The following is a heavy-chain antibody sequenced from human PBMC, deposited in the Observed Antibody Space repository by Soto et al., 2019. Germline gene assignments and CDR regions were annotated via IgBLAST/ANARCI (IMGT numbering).Heavy chain of an antibody. CDR3: GRGSLITMIVNY. J-gene: IGHJ4*02. CDR2: INPSGGSS. CDR1: GYTFTSYY. D-gene: IGHD3-22*01. Sequence: QVQLVQSGAEVKKPGASVKVSCKASGYTFTSYYMHWVRQAPGQGLEWMGIINPSGGSSSCAQKFEGRVPMTRDTSTDTVSMELKSLRSEDTAVYYWGRGSLITMIVNYWGQGTLVTVSS. V-gene: IGHV1-46*01.